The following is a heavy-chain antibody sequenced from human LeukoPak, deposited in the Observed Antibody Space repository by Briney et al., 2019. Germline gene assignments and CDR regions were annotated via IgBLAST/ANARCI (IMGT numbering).Heavy chain of an antibody. J-gene: IGHJ6*02. D-gene: IGHD2-2*02. CDR1: GYTFTSYG. Sequence: GASVKVSCKASGYTFTSYGISWVRQAPGQGLEWMGWISAYNGNTNYAQQLQGRVTMTTDTSTSTAYTELRSLRSDNTAVYYCARDSQRPVVVPAAIPFPGMDVWGQGTTVTVSS. CDR3: ARDSQRPVVVPAAIPFPGMDV. V-gene: IGHV1-18*01. CDR2: ISAYNGNT.